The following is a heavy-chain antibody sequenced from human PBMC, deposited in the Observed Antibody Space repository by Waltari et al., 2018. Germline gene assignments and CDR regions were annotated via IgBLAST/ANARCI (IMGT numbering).Heavy chain of an antibody. CDR1: GFTFSSSA. Sequence: EVQLLESGGGLVQPGGSLRLSCAASGFTFSSSAMSWVRPAPGKGLEWVSAISGSSGSTYYADSVKGRFTISRDNSKNTLYLQMNSLRAEDTAVYYCAKDGLDIVVGTDIWGQGTMVTVSS. D-gene: IGHD2-15*01. CDR2: ISGSSGST. CDR3: AKDGLDIVVGTDI. V-gene: IGHV3-23*01. J-gene: IGHJ3*02.